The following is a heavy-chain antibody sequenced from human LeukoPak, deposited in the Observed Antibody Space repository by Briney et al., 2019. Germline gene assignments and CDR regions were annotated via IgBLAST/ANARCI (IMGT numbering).Heavy chain of an antibody. V-gene: IGHV4-61*05. CDR1: GGSISSSSYY. CDR2: IYHTGST. CDR3: ASYDYVWGSLDF. D-gene: IGHD3-16*01. Sequence: SETLSLTCTVSGGSISSSSYYWTWIRQPPGEGLEWIGDIYHTGSTNYNPSLKSRVTFSLDKSKNHFALKLTSVTVADTAIYYCASYDYVWGSLDFWGQGTLVPVSS. J-gene: IGHJ4*02.